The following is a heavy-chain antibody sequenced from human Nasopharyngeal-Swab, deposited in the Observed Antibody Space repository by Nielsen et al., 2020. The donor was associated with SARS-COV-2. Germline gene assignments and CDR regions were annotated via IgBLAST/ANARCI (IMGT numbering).Heavy chain of an antibody. CDR1: GFTFSSFW. D-gene: IGHD3-9*01. J-gene: IGHJ4*02. V-gene: IGHV3-7*01. CDR3: ARDHDWFDF. Sequence: GVLKISCAASGFTFSSFWMNWVRQAPGKGLEWVANIKQDGSEKYYVDSVKGRFTISRDNAKNSLYLQMNSLRAEDTAVYYCARDHDWFDFWGQGILVTVSS. CDR2: IKQDGSEK.